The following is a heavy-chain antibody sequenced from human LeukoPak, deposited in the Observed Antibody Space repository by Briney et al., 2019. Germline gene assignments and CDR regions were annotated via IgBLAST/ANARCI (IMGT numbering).Heavy chain of an antibody. CDR1: GGSISSYY. Sequence: PSETLSLTCTVSGGSISSYYWSWIRQPPGKGLEWIGYIYYSGSTNYNPSLKSRVTISVDTSKNQFSLKLSSVTAADTAVYYCARDRRSGSDYWGQGTLVTVSS. CDR2: IYYSGST. V-gene: IGHV4-59*01. CDR3: ARDRRSGSDY. D-gene: IGHD3-22*01. J-gene: IGHJ4*02.